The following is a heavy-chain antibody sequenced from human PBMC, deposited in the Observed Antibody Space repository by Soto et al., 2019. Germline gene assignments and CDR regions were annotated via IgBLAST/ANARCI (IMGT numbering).Heavy chain of an antibody. Sequence: SETLSLTCTVSGDSISGSPYFWGWIRQPPGKRLEWIGSIFYDGYTLYTPSLKSRVTISVDTSKNQFSLKLNSVTAADTAVYYCARDLWGYCGTDCYPLDVWGQGTTVTVSS. V-gene: IGHV4-39*07. J-gene: IGHJ6*02. CDR3: ARDLWGYCGTDCYPLDV. D-gene: IGHD2-21*02. CDR1: GDSISGSPYF. CDR2: IFYDGYT.